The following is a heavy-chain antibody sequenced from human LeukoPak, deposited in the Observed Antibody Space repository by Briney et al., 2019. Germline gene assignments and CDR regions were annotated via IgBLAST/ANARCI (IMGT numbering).Heavy chain of an antibody. Sequence: SETLSLTCTVSGGSISSGGYYWGWIRQPPGKGLEWIGSIYHSGSTYYNPSLKSRVTISVDTSKNQLSLKLSSVTAADTAVYYCARVQAYYYGSGIDYWGQGTLVTVSS. CDR3: ARVQAYYYGSGIDY. CDR2: IYHSGST. D-gene: IGHD3-10*01. CDR1: GGSISSGGYY. J-gene: IGHJ4*02. V-gene: IGHV4-39*07.